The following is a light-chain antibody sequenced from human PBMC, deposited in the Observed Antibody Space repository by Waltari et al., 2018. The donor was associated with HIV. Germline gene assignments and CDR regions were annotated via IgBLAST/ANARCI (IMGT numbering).Light chain of an antibody. CDR1: SGINVGTSR. V-gene: IGLV5-45*01. J-gene: IGLJ3*02. CDR3: MIWHSSAWV. Sequence: QAVLTQPASLSASPGASASLTCTLRSGINVGTSRIYWYQQKPGRPPLYLLRYKSDSDKQQGSGVPSRFSGSKDASANAGILLISGLQSEDEADYYCMIWHSSAWVFGGGTKLTVL. CDR2: YKSDSDK.